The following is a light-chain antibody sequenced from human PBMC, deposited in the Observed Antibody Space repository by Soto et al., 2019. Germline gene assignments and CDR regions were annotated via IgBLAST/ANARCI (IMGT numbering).Light chain of an antibody. CDR1: SSDVGGYNY. V-gene: IGLV2-14*03. Sequence: QSALTQPASVSGSPGQSITISCTGTSSDVGGYNYVSWYQQHPGKAPKLMIYDVTTRPSVVSHRFSGSKSANTTSLTISGLQVEDEDDSYCSANTNSSTYVFGTGPKITV. J-gene: IGLJ1*01. CDR2: DVT. CDR3: SANTNSSTYV.